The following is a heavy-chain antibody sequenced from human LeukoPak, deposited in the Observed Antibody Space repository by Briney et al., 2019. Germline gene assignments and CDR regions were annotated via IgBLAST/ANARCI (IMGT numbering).Heavy chain of an antibody. CDR1: GFTFSDYY. D-gene: IGHD2-15*01. V-gene: IGHV3-11*03. J-gene: IGHJ5*02. Sequence: PGGSLRLSCAASGFTFSDYYMSWIRQAPGKGLEWLSYISGSSGYTNYADSVKGRFIISRDNAKKSLYLQMDSLRAEDTAMYFCARTGRGRDWFDPWGQGTLVTVSS. CDR3: ARTGRGRDWFDP. CDR2: ISGSSGYT.